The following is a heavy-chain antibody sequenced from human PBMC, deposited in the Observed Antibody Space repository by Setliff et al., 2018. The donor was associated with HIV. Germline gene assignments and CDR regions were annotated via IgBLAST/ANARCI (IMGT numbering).Heavy chain of an antibody. D-gene: IGHD1-26*01. CDR1: GYTFTNYG. J-gene: IGHJ4*02. CDR2: INSYNGNT. Sequence: ASVKVSCKASGYTFTNYGISWVRQAPGQGLEWMGWINSYNGNTNYAQNFQGRVTMTTDTFTNTAYMELKSLRSDDTAVYYCAMSGEWEITFDYWGQGTLVTVSS. CDR3: AMSGEWEITFDY. V-gene: IGHV1-18*01.